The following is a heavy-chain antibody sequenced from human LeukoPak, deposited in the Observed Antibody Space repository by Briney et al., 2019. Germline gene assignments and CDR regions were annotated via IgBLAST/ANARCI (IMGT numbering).Heavy chain of an antibody. CDR3: TTDPYDFTCY. CDR1: GFTVSSNY. J-gene: IGHJ4*02. V-gene: IGHV3-53*01. D-gene: IGHD3-3*01. CDR2: IYSGGST. Sequence: PGGSLRLSCAASGFTVSSNYMSWVRQAPGKGLEWVSVIYSGGSTYYADSVKGRFTISRDDSKNTLYLQMNSLKTEDTAVYYCTTDPYDFTCYWGQGTLVTVSS.